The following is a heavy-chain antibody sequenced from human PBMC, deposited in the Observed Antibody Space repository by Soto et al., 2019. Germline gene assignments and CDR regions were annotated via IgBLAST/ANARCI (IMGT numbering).Heavy chain of an antibody. CDR3: ARSGATGYYSTHYYGMDV. V-gene: IGHV1-8*01. Sequence: QEQLVQSGAEVKKPGASVKISCKASGYTFNTYDINWVRQATGQGLEWMGWMNPESGSTGFAQSFQGRITLTGNTSINTVYMEVSSLTNEYTAIYFCARSGATGYYSTHYYGMDVWGPGTTVTVSS. D-gene: IGHD3-9*01. CDR2: MNPESGST. CDR1: GYTFNTYD. J-gene: IGHJ6*02.